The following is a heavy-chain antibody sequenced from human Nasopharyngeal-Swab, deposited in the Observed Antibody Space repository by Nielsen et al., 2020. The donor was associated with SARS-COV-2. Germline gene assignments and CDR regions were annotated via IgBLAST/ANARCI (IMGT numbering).Heavy chain of an antibody. J-gene: IGHJ5*02. Sequence: RQAPGKGLEWIGSIYYSGSTYYNPSLKSRVTISVDTSKNQFSLKLSSVTAADSAVYYCARQRYSSGWSLNNWFDPWGQGTLVTV. CDR3: ARQRYSSGWSLNNWFDP. D-gene: IGHD6-19*01. CDR2: IYYSGST. V-gene: IGHV4-39*01.